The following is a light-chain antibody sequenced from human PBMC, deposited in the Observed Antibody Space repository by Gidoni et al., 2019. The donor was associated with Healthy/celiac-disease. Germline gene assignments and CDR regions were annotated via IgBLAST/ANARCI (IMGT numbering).Light chain of an antibody. CDR2: DAS. CDR1: QSVSSY. V-gene: IGKV3-11*01. Sequence: EIALTQSPATLCLSPGERATIPCRASQSVSSYLAWYQRRPGQAPRLLIYDASNRATGIPARFSGSGSGTDFTLTISSLEPEDFAVYYCQQRSNWPPTFGGGTKVRIK. J-gene: IGKJ4*01. CDR3: QQRSNWPPT.